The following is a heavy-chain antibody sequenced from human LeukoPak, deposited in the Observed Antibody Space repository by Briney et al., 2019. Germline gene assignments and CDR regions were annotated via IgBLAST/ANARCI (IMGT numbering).Heavy chain of an antibody. V-gene: IGHV3-21*01. CDR2: ISSSGTYI. CDR1: GFTFSSHS. D-gene: IGHD3-3*01. CDR3: ARDPRLEISGMVIDMLDY. J-gene: IGHJ4*02. Sequence: KPGGSLRLSCAASGFTFSSHSMNWVRQAPGKGLEWVSYISSSGTYIYYAALVKGRFAISRDNARNSLFLQMNSLRAEDSGIYYCARDPRLEISGMVIDMLDYWGQGTLVTVSS.